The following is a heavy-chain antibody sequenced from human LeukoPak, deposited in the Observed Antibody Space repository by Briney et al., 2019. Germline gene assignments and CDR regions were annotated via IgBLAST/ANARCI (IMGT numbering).Heavy chain of an antibody. J-gene: IGHJ4*02. Sequence: ASVKVSCKASGYTFSGYYMHWLRQAPGQGLEWMGWINPNGGVTNYAQKFQGRVTMTRDTSISTAYMELSRLRSDDTAVYYCARDGGDGYNFYYWGQRTLVTVSS. CDR3: ARDGGDGYNFYY. CDR2: INPNGGVT. D-gene: IGHD5-24*01. V-gene: IGHV1-2*02. CDR1: GYTFSGYY.